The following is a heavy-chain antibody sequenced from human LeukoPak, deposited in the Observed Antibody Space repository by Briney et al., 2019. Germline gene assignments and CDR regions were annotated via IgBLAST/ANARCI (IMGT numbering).Heavy chain of an antibody. Sequence: NTSETLSLTCAVYGGSFSGYYWSWIRQPPGKGLEWIGQINQSGSTNYNPSLKSRVTISVDTTKNQFSLKVSSVTAADTAVYYCARGLLSGIAVAGSDYFDYWGQGTLVTVSS. J-gene: IGHJ4*02. D-gene: IGHD6-19*01. CDR2: INQSGST. CDR3: ARGLLSGIAVAGSDYFDY. V-gene: IGHV4-34*01. CDR1: GGSFSGYY.